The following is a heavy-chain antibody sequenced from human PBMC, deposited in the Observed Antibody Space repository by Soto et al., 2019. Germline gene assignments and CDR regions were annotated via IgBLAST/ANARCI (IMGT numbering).Heavy chain of an antibody. Sequence: GGSLRLSCVASGFTFSIYAMSWVRQAPGKGLEWASTIGGSGGGPSYADFVRGRFTISRDNSRNTLYLQMNSLRAEDTAVYYCAKDAPGSGWLSDYWGRGTLVTVSS. D-gene: IGHD3-22*01. CDR2: IGGSGGGP. CDR3: AKDAPGSGWLSDY. J-gene: IGHJ4*02. CDR1: GFTFSIYA. V-gene: IGHV3-23*01.